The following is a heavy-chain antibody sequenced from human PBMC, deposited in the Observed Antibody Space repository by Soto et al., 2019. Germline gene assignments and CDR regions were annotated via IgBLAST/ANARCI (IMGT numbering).Heavy chain of an antibody. CDR3: ARQVVVVPATTPLDYYYYGMDV. V-gene: IGHV1-69*02. CDR1: GGTFSSYT. J-gene: IGHJ6*02. D-gene: IGHD2-2*01. CDR2: IIPILGLA. Sequence: QVQLVQSGAEVKKPGSSVKVSCKASGGTFSSYTISWVRQAPGQGLEWLGRIIPILGLANYAQKFQGRVTITADKSTSTAYMELSSLRSEDTAVYYCARQVVVVPATTPLDYYYYGMDVWGQGTTVTVSS.